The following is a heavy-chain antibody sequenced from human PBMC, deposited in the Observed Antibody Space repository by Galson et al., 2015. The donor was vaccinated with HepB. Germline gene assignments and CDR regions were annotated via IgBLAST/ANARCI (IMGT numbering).Heavy chain of an antibody. J-gene: IGHJ4*02. CDR2: IYYSGST. V-gene: IGHV4-59*05. Sequence: LRLSCAASGFTFSDYYMSWIRQPPGKGLEWIGSIYYSGSTYYNPSLKSRVTISVDTSKNQFSLKLSSVTAADTAVYYCAQEDGYCSSTSCYGGFDYWGQGTLVTVSS. CDR1: GFTFSDYY. D-gene: IGHD2-2*01. CDR3: AQEDGYCSSTSCYGGFDY.